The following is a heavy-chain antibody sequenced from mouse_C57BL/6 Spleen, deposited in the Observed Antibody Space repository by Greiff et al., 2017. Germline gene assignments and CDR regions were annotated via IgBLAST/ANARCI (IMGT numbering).Heavy chain of an antibody. CDR2: IYPSDSET. Sequence: QVQLQQPGAELVRPGSSVKLSCKASGYTFTSYWMDWVKQRPGQGLEWIGNIYPSDSETNYNQKFKDKATLTVDKSSSTAYMQLSSLTSEDSAVYYCARSGYDYDYAMDYWGQGTSVTVSS. J-gene: IGHJ4*01. CDR1: GYTFTSYW. CDR3: ARSGYDYDYAMDY. D-gene: IGHD2-4*01. V-gene: IGHV1-61*01.